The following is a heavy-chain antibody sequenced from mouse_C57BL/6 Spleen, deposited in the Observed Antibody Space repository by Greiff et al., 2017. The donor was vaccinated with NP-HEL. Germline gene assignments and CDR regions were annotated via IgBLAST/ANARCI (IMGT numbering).Heavy chain of an antibody. V-gene: IGHV5-17*01. CDR3: ARGYYDYDDGHFDY. D-gene: IGHD2-4*01. CDR2: ISSGSSTI. Sequence: EVNVVESGGGLVKPGGSLKLSCAASGFTFSDYGMHWVRQAPEKGLEWVAYISSGSSTIYYADTVKGRFTISRDNAKNTLFLQMTSLRSEDTATYYCARGYYDYDDGHFDYWGQGTTLTVSS. J-gene: IGHJ2*01. CDR1: GFTFSDYG.